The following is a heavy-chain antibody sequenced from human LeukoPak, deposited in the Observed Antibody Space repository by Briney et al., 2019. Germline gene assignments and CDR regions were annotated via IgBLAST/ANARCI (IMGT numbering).Heavy chain of an antibody. CDR2: MNPNSGNG. CDR1: GYTFTTYD. Sequence: GASVKVSCKASGYTFTTYDINWVRQATGQGLEWMGWMNPNSGNGGYAQKFQGRVTITSDSSISTAYMELSSLSSEDTAVYYCARALGGSSTSCYRFWGQGTLVTVSS. D-gene: IGHD2-2*01. J-gene: IGHJ4*02. CDR3: ARALGGSSTSCYRF. V-gene: IGHV1-8*03.